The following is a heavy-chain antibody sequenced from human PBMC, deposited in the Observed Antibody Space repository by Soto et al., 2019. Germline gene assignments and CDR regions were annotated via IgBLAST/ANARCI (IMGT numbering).Heavy chain of an antibody. CDR1: GGSIRNGDYY. CDR3: ARDTYYYDSSGYSVLGPFDY. D-gene: IGHD3-22*01. Sequence: SETLSLTCTVSGGSIRNGDYYWGWIRQPPGKRLEWIGYIYYSGSTYYNPSLKSRVTISVDTSKNQFSLKLSSVTAADTAVYYCARDTYYYDSSGYSVLGPFDYWGQGTLVTVSS. CDR2: IYYSGST. J-gene: IGHJ4*02. V-gene: IGHV4-30-4*01.